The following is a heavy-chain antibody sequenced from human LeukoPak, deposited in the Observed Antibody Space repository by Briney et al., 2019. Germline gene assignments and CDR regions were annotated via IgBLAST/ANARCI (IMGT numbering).Heavy chain of an antibody. J-gene: IGHJ4*02. Sequence: GGSLRLSCAASGFTFSSYEMNWVRQAPGKGLEWVSYISSSGSTIYYADSVKGRFTISRDNAKNSLYLQMNSLRAEDTAVYYCAREPKYCSGGSCQDYWGQGTLVTVSS. CDR1: GFTFSSYE. D-gene: IGHD2-15*01. CDR3: AREPKYCSGGSCQDY. V-gene: IGHV3-48*03. CDR2: ISSSGSTI.